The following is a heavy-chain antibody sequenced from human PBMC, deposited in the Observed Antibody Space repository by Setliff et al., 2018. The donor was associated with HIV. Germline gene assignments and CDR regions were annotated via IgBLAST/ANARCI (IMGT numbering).Heavy chain of an antibody. CDR1: GGSISSSSYY. V-gene: IGHV4-39*01. J-gene: IGHJ3*02. CDR2: IYYSGST. CDR3: ARHSPNVGVRGDAFDI. Sequence: SETLSLTCTVSGGSISSSSYYWGWIRQPPGKGLEWIGSIYYSGSTYYNPSLKSRVTISVDMSKNQFSLRLSSVTAADTAVYYCARHSPNVGVRGDAFDIWGQGTVVTVSS. D-gene: IGHD2-8*01.